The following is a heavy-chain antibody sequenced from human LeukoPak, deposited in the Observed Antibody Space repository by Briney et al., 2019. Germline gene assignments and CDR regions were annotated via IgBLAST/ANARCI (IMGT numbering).Heavy chain of an antibody. V-gene: IGHV4-38-2*02. Sequence: SETLSLTCTVSGYSISSGYYCGWIRQPPGKGLEWIGSIYHSGSTYYNPSLKSPVTISVDTSKNQFSLKLSSVTAADTAVYYCARAPMYYYDSSGLHYYFDYWGQGTLVTVSS. J-gene: IGHJ4*02. CDR3: ARAPMYYYDSSGLHYYFDY. CDR1: GYSISSGYY. CDR2: IYHSGST. D-gene: IGHD3-22*01.